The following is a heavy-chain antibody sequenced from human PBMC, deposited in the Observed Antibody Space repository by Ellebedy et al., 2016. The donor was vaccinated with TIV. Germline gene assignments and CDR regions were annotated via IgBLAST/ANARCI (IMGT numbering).Heavy chain of an antibody. CDR1: GFTFSTYA. V-gene: IGHV3-23*01. CDR2: ISGSAFTT. D-gene: IGHD1-26*01. Sequence: GESLKISCAASGFTFSTYAMSWVRQAPGRGLEWLSDISGSAFTTHYADSVKGRFTISRDNSKNTLYLQMNSLRTEDTAIYYCKQNGGGGSGNPDYWGQGTLVTVSS. CDR3: KQNGGGGSGNPDY. J-gene: IGHJ4*02.